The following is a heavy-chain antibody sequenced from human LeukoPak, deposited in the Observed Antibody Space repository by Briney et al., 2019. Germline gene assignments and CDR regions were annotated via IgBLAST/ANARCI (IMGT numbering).Heavy chain of an antibody. D-gene: IGHD3-22*01. J-gene: IGHJ4*02. CDR1: GYSISSGYY. V-gene: IGHV4-38-2*02. CDR2: IYHSGNT. Sequence: SETLSLTCTVSGYSISSGYYWGWIRQPPGKGLEWIGSIYHSGNTYYNPSLKNRVTISVDTSKNQSSLKLSSVTAADTAVYYCASTDYYDFYFDSWGQGTLVTVSS. CDR3: ASTDYYDFYFDS.